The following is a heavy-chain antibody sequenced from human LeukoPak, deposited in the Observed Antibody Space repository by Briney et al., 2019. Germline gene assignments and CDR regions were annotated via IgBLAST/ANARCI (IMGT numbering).Heavy chain of an antibody. D-gene: IGHD1-26*01. CDR1: GLTFSSYA. Sequence: GRSLRLSCAASGLTFSSYAMHWVRQAPGKGLEWVAVISYDGSNKYYADSVKGRFTISGDKSKNTLYLQTNSLRPEDTAFYYCARGPGPIAGAKNPFDIWGQGTMVTVSS. CDR2: ISYDGSNK. V-gene: IGHV3-30*01. CDR3: ARGPGPIAGAKNPFDI. J-gene: IGHJ3*02.